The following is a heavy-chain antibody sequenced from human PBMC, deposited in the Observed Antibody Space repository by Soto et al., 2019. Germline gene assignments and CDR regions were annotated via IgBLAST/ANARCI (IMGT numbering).Heavy chain of an antibody. CDR3: ATTGIYGSRTYYGLDV. Sequence: SETLSLTCAVSDYSISSTYYWGWIRQPPGKGLEWIGSIYHSGGTYYNPSLNSRVTISVDTSKKQFSLKMRSVTAADTAVYYCATTGIYGSRTYYGLDVWAQGTTVTVSS. J-gene: IGHJ6*02. CDR1: DYSISSTYY. CDR2: IYHSGGT. D-gene: IGHD3-10*01. V-gene: IGHV4-38-2*01.